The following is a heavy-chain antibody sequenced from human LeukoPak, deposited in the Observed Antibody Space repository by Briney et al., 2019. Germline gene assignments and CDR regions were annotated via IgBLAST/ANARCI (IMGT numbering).Heavy chain of an antibody. Sequence: GASVKVSCKASGDTFSRYGISWVRQAPGQGLEWMGGIIPLFSTANYTQKFQGRVTIIADESTSTVYMELNSLRFEATAVYYCAREWNYESSGYFFYYWGQGTLVTVSS. CDR3: AREWNYESSGYFFYY. CDR1: GDTFSRYG. CDR2: IIPLFSTA. J-gene: IGHJ4*02. V-gene: IGHV1-69*13. D-gene: IGHD3-22*01.